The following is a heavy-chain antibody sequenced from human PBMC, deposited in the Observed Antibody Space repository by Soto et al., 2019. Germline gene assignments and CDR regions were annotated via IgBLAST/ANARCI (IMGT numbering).Heavy chain of an antibody. Sequence: GGSLRLSCAASGFTFSMYWMHWVRQVPGKGPEWVSRINDDGISTNYADSVKGRFTISRDNAKNTLYLQMNALGVEDTAVYYCTRGPRSTSTGTGAFWGQGTLVTAPQ. D-gene: IGHD1-1*01. CDR3: TRGPRSTSTGTGAF. J-gene: IGHJ4*02. V-gene: IGHV3-74*01. CDR2: INDDGIST. CDR1: GFTFSMYW.